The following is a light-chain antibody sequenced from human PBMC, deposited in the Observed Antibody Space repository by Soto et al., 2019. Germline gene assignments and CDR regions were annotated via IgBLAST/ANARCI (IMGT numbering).Light chain of an antibody. CDR1: QSVSSSF. CDR3: QHYHSSPWT. J-gene: IGKJ1*01. CDR2: GAS. Sequence: EIVLTQSPGTLSLSPGERATLSCRASQSVSSSFLAWYQQKPGQAPRLLIYGASRRATGIQDRFSGSGSGTDFSLTISGLEPEDCAVYYCQHYHSSPWTFGQGTKVEIK. V-gene: IGKV3-20*01.